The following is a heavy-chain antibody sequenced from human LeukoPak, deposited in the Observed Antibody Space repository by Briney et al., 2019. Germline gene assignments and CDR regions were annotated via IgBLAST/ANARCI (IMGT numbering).Heavy chain of an antibody. V-gene: IGHV1-69*05. CDR1: GGTFSSYA. CDR3: ASGSYSMIYFDY. D-gene: IGHD1-26*01. CDR2: IIPIFGTA. Sequence: GASVKVSCKASGGTFSSYAISWVRQAPEPGLEWMGRIIPIFGTANYAQKFQGRVTITTVESKSTAYMELSSLRSEDTAVYYCASGSYSMIYFDYWGQGTLVTVSS. J-gene: IGHJ4*02.